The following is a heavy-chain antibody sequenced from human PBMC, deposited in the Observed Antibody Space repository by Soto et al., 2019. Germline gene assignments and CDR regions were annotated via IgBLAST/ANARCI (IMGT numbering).Heavy chain of an antibody. J-gene: IGHJ6*02. Sequence: GASVKVSCKASGYTFTSYDINWVRQATGQGLEWMGWMNPNSGNTGYAQKFQGRVTMTRNTSISTAYMELSSLRSEDTAVYYCARARTGTTYYYYGMDVWGQGTTVTVSS. CDR2: MNPNSGNT. CDR3: ARARTGTTYYYYGMDV. D-gene: IGHD1-7*01. V-gene: IGHV1-8*01. CDR1: GYTFTSYD.